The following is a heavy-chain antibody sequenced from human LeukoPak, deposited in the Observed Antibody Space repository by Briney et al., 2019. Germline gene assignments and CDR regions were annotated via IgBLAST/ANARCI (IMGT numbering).Heavy chain of an antibody. Sequence: ASVKVSCKASGGTFSSSAISWVRQAPGQGLEWMGRIIPILGIANYAQKFQGRVTITADKSTSTAYMELSSLRSEDTAVYYCATGGKYYYDSSGQFDYWGQGTLVTVSS. V-gene: IGHV1-69*04. CDR1: GGTFSSSA. CDR2: IIPILGIA. D-gene: IGHD3-22*01. CDR3: ATGGKYYYDSSGQFDY. J-gene: IGHJ4*02.